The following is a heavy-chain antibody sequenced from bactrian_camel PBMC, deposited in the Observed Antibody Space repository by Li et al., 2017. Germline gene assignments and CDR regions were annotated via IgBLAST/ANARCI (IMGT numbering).Heavy chain of an antibody. Sequence: VQLVESGGGLVQPGGSLRLSCAASGFIFSSYDMTWVRQAPGKGLEWVSVISSGGGSTDYADSVKGRFTISRDNAKNTLYLQMNSLKTEDTAVYYCAIDRTGSKRCQGTQVTVS. J-gene: IGHJ4*01. D-gene: IGHD5*01. CDR2: ISSGGGST. CDR1: GFIFSSYD. V-gene: IGHV3S40*01.